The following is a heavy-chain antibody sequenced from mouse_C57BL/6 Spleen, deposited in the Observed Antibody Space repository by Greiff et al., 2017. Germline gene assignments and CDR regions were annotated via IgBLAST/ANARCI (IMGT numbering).Heavy chain of an antibody. CDR3: ARSYYYDGYYAMDD. J-gene: IGHJ4*01. D-gene: IGHD1-1*01. Sequence: QVQLKESGPGLVAPSQCLSITCTVSGFSLTSYAISWVRQPPGQGLEWLGVIWTGGGTNYNSALNSRLSISKDNSKSQVFLKMTSLQTDDTARDYCARSYYYDGYYAMDDWGQGTSVTVSS. CDR2: IWTGGGT. CDR1: GFSLTSYA. V-gene: IGHV2-9-1*01.